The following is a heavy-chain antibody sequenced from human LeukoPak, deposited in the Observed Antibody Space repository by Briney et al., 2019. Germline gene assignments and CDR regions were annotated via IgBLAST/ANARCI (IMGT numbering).Heavy chain of an antibody. V-gene: IGHV4-59*01. CDR3: ASGMIQSVWGSFDY. D-gene: IGHD3-22*01. CDR1: GGSISSYY. J-gene: IGHJ4*02. CDR2: IYYSGST. Sequence: SETLSLTCTVSGGSISSYYWSWIRKPPRKGLELIWYIYYSGSTNYNPSLKSRVTISVDTSKKQFSLKLSSVTAADTAVYYCASGMIQSVWGSFDYWGQGTLVTVSS.